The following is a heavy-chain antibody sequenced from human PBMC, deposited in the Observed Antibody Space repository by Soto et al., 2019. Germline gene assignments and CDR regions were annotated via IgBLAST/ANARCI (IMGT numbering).Heavy chain of an antibody. J-gene: IGHJ4*02. CDR1: GYTFTSYG. CDR2: ISAYNGNT. V-gene: IGHV1-18*01. CDR3: ATDPEIFDY. Sequence: QVQLVQSGAEVKKPGASVKVSCKASGYTFTSYGISWERRAPGQGLEWMGWISAYNGNTNDEQKLHGSVTMTTDTSTSKDYMELRSLRSDDTAVYYCATDPEIFDYWGQGALVPVSS.